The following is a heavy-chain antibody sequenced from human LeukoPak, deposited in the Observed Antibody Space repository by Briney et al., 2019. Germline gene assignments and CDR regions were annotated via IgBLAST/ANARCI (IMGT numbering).Heavy chain of an antibody. CDR3: AREDYAAGVYGMDV. D-gene: IGHD4-17*01. CDR1: GFTFSSYA. CDR2: ISGSGGST. Sequence: GGSLRLSCAASGFTFSSYAMSWVRQAPGKGLEWFSAISGSGGSTYYADSVKGRFTISRDNSKNTLYLQMNSLRAEDTAVYYCAREDYAAGVYGMDVWGQGTTVTVSS. V-gene: IGHV3-23*01. J-gene: IGHJ6*02.